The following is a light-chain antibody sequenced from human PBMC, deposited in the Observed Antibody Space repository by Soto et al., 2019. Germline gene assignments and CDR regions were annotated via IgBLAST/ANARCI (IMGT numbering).Light chain of an antibody. CDR1: QSVSNY. Sequence: EIVLTQSPATLSLSPGERASLSCRASQSVSNYLSWYQEKPGQAPRLLIYDASNRATGIPARFSGSGSGTDFTLTINSLEPEDFAVYYCQQRSDWPITLGQGTRLDIK. V-gene: IGKV3-11*01. CDR2: DAS. CDR3: QQRSDWPIT. J-gene: IGKJ5*01.